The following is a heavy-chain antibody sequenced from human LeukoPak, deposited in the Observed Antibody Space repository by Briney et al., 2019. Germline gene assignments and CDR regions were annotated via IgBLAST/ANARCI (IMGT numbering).Heavy chain of an antibody. Sequence: PGGSLRLSCAASGCTFSSYAMSWVRQAPGKGLEWVAAISGSGGSTYYADSVKGRFTISRDNSKNTLYLQMNSLRAEDTAVYYCAKNPAIRVEPHYYYYYMDVWGKGTTVTVSS. CDR2: ISGSGGST. CDR3: AKNPAIRVEPHYYYYYMDV. CDR1: GCTFSSYA. V-gene: IGHV3-23*01. D-gene: IGHD1-1*01. J-gene: IGHJ6*03.